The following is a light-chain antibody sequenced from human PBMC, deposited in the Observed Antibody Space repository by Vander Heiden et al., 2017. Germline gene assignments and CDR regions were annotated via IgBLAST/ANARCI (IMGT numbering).Light chain of an antibody. CDR3: HVWDSSTEV. J-gene: IGLJ3*02. V-gene: IGLV3-9*01. Sequence: SYELTQPLSVSVATGQTARISCGGNNIVIKNVHWYQQKPGQAPVLVIYRDSIRPSGIPERFSGSNSGNTATLTIVGAQAGDEADYYCHVWDSSTEVFGGGTKLTVL. CDR2: RDS. CDR1: NIVIKN.